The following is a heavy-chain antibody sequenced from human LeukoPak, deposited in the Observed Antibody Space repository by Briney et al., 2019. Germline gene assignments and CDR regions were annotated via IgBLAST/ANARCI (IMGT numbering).Heavy chain of an antibody. CDR1: GFNLNIYW. V-gene: IGHV3-7*05. CDR3: VKNGISFDD. J-gene: IGHJ4*02. CDR2: IKEDGSEK. D-gene: IGHD2-21*01. Sequence: GGSLRLSCGASGFNLNIYWMSWVRQAPGKGLEWVARIKEDGSEKNYLGSVKGRFTISRDNAQNSLDLQMNSLRAEDTAVYYCVKNGISFDDWGQGTLVTVSS.